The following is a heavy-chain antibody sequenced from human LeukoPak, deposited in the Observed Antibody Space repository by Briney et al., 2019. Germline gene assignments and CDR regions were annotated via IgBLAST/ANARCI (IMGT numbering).Heavy chain of an antibody. V-gene: IGHV3-30*02. CDR2: TRFDDSYK. CDR3: AKSSAGITWFDP. D-gene: IGHD1-1*01. J-gene: IGHJ5*02. CDR1: GFSFSSSG. Sequence: GGSLRLSCAASGFSFSSSGMHWVRQAPGKGPEWAAFTRFDDSYKAYGDSVKGRFTISRDNSKNTLYLQMDSLRSDDTAVYYCAKSSAGITWFDPWGQGTLVTVSS.